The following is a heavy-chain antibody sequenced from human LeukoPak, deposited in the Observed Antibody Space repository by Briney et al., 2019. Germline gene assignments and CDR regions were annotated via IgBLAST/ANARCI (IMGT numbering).Heavy chain of an antibody. V-gene: IGHV4-4*07. D-gene: IGHD1-26*01. CDR2: VYTNDNT. Sequence: PSETLSLTCTVSGGPMSSRSSWNWLRRPAGKGLEWIGRVYTNDNTNYNPSLQSRVAISIDTSNFQFVLKLRSVTAADTAVYYCARGEWRSGTSVFDSWGQGTQVSVSS. CDR1: GGPMSSRSS. J-gene: IGHJ4*02. CDR3: ARGEWRSGTSVFDS.